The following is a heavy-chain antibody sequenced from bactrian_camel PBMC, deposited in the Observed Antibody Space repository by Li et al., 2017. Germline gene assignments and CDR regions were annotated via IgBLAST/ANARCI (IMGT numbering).Heavy chain of an antibody. CDR3: ATDYRQTGPYCTNGYPRDEFQY. D-gene: IGHD2*01. CDR2: IDNDGAT. Sequence: HVQLVESGGGSVQAGGSLRLSCAPSGDPYVMYCPAWFRQAPGKKREGVAAIDNDGATTYADFARGRFTISQDNAGAKHTVWLQMNSLKSEDTARYYCATDYRQTGPYCTNGYPRDEFQYWGQGTQVTVS. CDR1: GDPYVMYC. J-gene: IGHJ4*01. V-gene: IGHV3S53*01.